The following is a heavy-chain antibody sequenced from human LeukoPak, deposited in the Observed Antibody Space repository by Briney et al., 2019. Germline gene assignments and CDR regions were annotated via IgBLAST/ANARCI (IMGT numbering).Heavy chain of an antibody. Sequence: SETLSLTCTVSGGSISSYHWSWVRQPPGEGLEWIGYVYYTRSTKYSPSLKSRLTISLDTSMNQFSLKLSSVTAADTAVYYCASLDSGKFDYWGQGTLVTVSS. CDR2: VYYTRST. V-gene: IGHV4-59*01. CDR1: GGSISSYH. CDR3: ASLDSGKFDY. D-gene: IGHD3-10*01. J-gene: IGHJ4*02.